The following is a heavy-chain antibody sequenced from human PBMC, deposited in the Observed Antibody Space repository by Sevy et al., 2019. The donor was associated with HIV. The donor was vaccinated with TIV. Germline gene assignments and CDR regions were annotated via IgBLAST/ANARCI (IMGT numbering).Heavy chain of an antibody. J-gene: IGHJ5*02. D-gene: IGHD3-10*01. CDR1: GFNIADYY. CDR3: ARHAREAWRGSGVYYNVTDGFDP. V-gene: IGHV3-49*04. CDR2: IITKNHGGTP. Sequence: GGSLRLSCTGSGFNIADYYMTWVRQAPGKGLDWVGFIITKNHGGTPEYGASVKGRFTISRDDSKNTIYLQMHSLKTEDTGIYYLARHAREAWRGSGVYYNVTDGFDPWGQGTLVTVSS.